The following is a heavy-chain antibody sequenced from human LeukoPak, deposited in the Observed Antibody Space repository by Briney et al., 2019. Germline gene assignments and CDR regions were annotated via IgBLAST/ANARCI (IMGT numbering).Heavy chain of an antibody. Sequence: GGSLRLSCAASGFTFSSYAMSWVRQAPGKGLEWVSAISGSGGSTYYADSVKGRFTISRDNTKNTLYLQMNSLRAEDTALYYCARPGIAAAGTFFDWFDPWGQGTLVTVSS. V-gene: IGHV3-23*01. J-gene: IGHJ5*02. CDR2: ISGSGGST. D-gene: IGHD6-13*01. CDR1: GFTFSSYA. CDR3: ARPGIAAAGTFFDWFDP.